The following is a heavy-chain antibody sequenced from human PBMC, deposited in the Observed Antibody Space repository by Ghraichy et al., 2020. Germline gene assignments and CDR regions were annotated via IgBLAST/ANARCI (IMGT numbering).Heavy chain of an antibody. CDR1: GFTFSGYA. CDR3: AKNPGYQLASAPYFDY. Sequence: GGSLRLSCAASGFTFSGYAMSWVRQAPGKGLEWVSAISGSGSSTYYADSVKGRFTISRDNSKNTLYLQMSYLRAEDTAVYYCAKNPGYQLASAPYFDYWGRGTVLPVSS. V-gene: IGHV3-23*01. CDR2: ISGSGSST. D-gene: IGHD2-2*01. J-gene: IGHJ4*02.